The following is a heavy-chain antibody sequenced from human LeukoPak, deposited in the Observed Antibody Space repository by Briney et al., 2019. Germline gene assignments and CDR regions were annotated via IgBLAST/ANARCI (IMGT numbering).Heavy chain of an antibody. CDR1: GGSISSYY. CDR2: IYYSGST. CDR3: ARGDITMMTLLDY. V-gene: IGHV4-59*01. Sequence: SETLSLTCTVSGGSISSYYWSWIRQPPGKGLEWIGNIYYSGSTNYNPSLKSRVTISVDTSKNQFSLKLSSVTAADTAVYYCARGDITMMTLLDYWGQGTLVTVSS. D-gene: IGHD3-22*01. J-gene: IGHJ4*02.